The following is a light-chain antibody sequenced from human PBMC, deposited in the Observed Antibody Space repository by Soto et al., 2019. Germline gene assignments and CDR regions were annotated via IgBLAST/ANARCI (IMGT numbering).Light chain of an antibody. V-gene: IGLV2-11*01. CDR2: DVS. CDR3: CSYTSSSTLV. Sequence: QSALTQPRSVSGSPGQSVTISCTGPTIDVDSSNYVSWYQQHPGKAPKLMIYDVSERPSGVPDRFSGSKSGSTASLTISGLQAEDEADYYCCSYTSSSTLVFGGGTKLTVL. CDR1: TIDVDSSNY. J-gene: IGLJ3*02.